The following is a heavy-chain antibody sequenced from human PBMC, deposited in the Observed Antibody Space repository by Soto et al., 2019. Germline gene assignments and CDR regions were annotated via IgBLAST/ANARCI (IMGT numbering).Heavy chain of an antibody. CDR2: IKSKTDGGTT. V-gene: IGHV3-15*07. CDR3: TSRWVVAAGSYGMDV. J-gene: IGHJ6*02. CDR1: GFTFSNAW. D-gene: IGHD2-15*01. Sequence: PGGSMRLSCAASGFTFSNAWVNWVRQAPGKGLEWVGRIKSKTDGGTTDYAAPVKGRFTISRDDSKNTLYLQMNSLKTEDTAVYYCTSRWVVAAGSYGMDVWGQGTTVTVSS.